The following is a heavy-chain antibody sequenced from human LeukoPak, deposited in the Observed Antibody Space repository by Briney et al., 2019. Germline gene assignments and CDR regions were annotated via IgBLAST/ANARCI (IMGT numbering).Heavy chain of an antibody. Sequence: GGSLRLSCAASGFTFSDYYMSWIRQAPGKGLEWVSYISSSGSTIYYADSVKGRFTISRDNAKNSLYLQMNSLRAEDTAVYYRARGQPLRWQTRPDAFDIWGQGTMVTVSS. CDR1: GFTFSDYY. D-gene: IGHD4-23*01. V-gene: IGHV3-11*01. CDR3: ARGQPLRWQTRPDAFDI. J-gene: IGHJ3*02. CDR2: ISSSGSTI.